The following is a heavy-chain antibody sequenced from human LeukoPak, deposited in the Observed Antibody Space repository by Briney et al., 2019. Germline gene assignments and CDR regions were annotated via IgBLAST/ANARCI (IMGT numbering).Heavy chain of an antibody. V-gene: IGHV3-48*02. CDR1: GFTFSSYS. CDR3: ARGSTRDGYW. Sequence: GGSLRLSCAASGFTFSSYSMNWVRQAPGKGLQWVSYISDSGNTIFYADSVKGRFTMSRDNAKNSLYLQMNSLRDEDTAVYFCARGSTRDGYWWGQGALVTVSS. CDR2: ISDSGNTI. D-gene: IGHD5-24*01. J-gene: IGHJ4*02.